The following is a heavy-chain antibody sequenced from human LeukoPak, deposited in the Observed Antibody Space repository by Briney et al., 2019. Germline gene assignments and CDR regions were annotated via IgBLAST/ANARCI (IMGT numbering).Heavy chain of an antibody. J-gene: IGHJ4*02. D-gene: IGHD3-22*01. CDR2: IIPIFGTA. CDR3: ARGGDYYDSSPSWVFFDY. Sequence: ASVKVSCKASGGTFSSYAISWVRQAPGQGLEWMGGIIPIFGTANYAQKFQGRVTITADESTSTAYMELSSLRSEDMAVYYCARGGDYYDSSPSWVFFDYWGQGTLVTVSS. CDR1: GGTFSSYA. V-gene: IGHV1-69*01.